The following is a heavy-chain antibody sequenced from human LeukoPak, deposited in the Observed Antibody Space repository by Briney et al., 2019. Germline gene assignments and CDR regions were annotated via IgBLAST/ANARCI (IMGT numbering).Heavy chain of an antibody. V-gene: IGHV4-4*09. CDR2: IYTSGTT. J-gene: IGHJ5*02. CDR1: GDSISSYY. D-gene: IGHD2-8*02. Sequence: SETLSLTCTVSGDSISSYYWSWIRQPPGKGLEWIGYIYTSGTTNYNPSPKSRVTISVDTSKNQLSLKLSSVTAADTAVYYCARGSDYWYRFDPWGQGTLVTVSS. CDR3: ARGSDYWYRFDP.